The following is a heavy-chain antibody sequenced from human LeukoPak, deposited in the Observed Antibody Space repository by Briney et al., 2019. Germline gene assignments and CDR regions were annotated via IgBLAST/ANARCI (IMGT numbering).Heavy chain of an antibody. CDR1: GFTFSGSA. CDR3: SASLKTYCSGGKCHSDYHYYGMDV. V-gene: IGHV3-73*01. CDR2: IRSKANSYAT. D-gene: IGHD2-15*01. J-gene: IGHJ6*02. Sequence: GGSLRLSCAASGFTFSGSAIHWVRQASGKGLEWVGRIRSKANSYATAYAASVEGRFTISRDDSKNTAFLQMNALKIEDSAVYYCSASLKTYCSGGKCHSDYHYYGMDVWGQGTTVTVSS.